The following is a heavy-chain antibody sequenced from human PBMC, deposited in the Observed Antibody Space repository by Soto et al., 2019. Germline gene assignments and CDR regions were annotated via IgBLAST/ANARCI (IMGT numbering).Heavy chain of an antibody. J-gene: IGHJ6*01. CDR1: GFTFNSSG. CDR3: AKDLFFSSWPTNLYGMDV. Sequence: QVQLVESGGGVVQPGRSLRLSCVASGFTFNSSGMHWVRQAPGKGLEWVAVISYDGNNKYNADSVKGRFTISRDNSKNTLYLQMNNLRDEDTAVYYCAKDLFFSSWPTNLYGMDVW. V-gene: IGHV3-30*18. CDR2: ISYDGNNK. D-gene: IGHD6-13*01.